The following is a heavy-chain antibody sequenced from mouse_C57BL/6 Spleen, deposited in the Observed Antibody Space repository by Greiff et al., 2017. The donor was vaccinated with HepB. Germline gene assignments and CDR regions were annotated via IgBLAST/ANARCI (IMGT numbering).Heavy chain of an antibody. Sequence: VHVKQSGPELVKPGASVKISCKASGYSFTDYNMNWVKQSNGKSLEWIGVINPNYGTTSYNQKFKGKATLTVDQSSSTAYMQLNSLTSEDSAVYYCAREIFYDGYYRYYFDYWGQGTTLTVSS. D-gene: IGHD2-3*01. CDR2: INPNYGTT. V-gene: IGHV1-39*01. CDR3: AREIFYDGYYRYYFDY. J-gene: IGHJ2*01. CDR1: GYSFTDYN.